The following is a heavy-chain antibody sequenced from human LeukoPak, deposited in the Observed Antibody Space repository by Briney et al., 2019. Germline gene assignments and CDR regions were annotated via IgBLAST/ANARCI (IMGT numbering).Heavy chain of an antibody. J-gene: IGHJ5*02. CDR3: ARDRQLEASWFDP. CDR2: IIPILGIA. V-gene: IGHV1-69*04. CDR1: GGTFSSYA. D-gene: IGHD3-3*01. Sequence: ASVKVSCKASGGTFSSYAISWVRQAPGQGLEWMGRIIPILGIANYAQKFQGRVTITADKSTSTAYMELSSLRSEDTAVYYCARDRQLEASWFDPWGQGTLVTVSS.